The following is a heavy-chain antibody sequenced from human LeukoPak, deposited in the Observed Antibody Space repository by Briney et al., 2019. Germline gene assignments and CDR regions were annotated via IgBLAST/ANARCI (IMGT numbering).Heavy chain of an antibody. J-gene: IGHJ4*02. Sequence: SETLSRTCTVSGGSISSYYWIWIRQPPGKGLEWIGYIYYTGSTNYNPSLKSRVTISVDTSKNQFSLKLSSVTAADTAMYYCASGHQRHGYTYFDYWGQGTLVTVSS. V-gene: IGHV4-59*01. D-gene: IGHD5-24*01. CDR3: ASGHQRHGYTYFDY. CDR2: IYYTGST. CDR1: GGSISSYY.